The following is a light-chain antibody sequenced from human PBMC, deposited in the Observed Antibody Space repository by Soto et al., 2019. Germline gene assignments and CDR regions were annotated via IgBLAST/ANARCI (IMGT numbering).Light chain of an antibody. CDR2: GAS. CDR1: QSVSSSY. V-gene: IGKV3-20*01. Sequence: EIVLTQSPGTLSLSPGERATLSCRASQSVSSSYLAWYQQKPGQAPRLLIYGASSRATGIPDRFSVSGSGTDCTLTISRLEPEDVAVYYCQQYGNSLTFGQGTKVEIK. J-gene: IGKJ1*01. CDR3: QQYGNSLT.